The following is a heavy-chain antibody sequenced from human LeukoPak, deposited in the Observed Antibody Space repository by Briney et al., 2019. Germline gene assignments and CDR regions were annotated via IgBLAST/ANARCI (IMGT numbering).Heavy chain of an antibody. D-gene: IGHD5-12*01. CDR1: GFTFSSYS. CDR3: ARETLYSGYAAYFDY. CDR2: ISSSSSYI. V-gene: IGHV3-21*01. J-gene: IGHJ4*02. Sequence: PGGSLRLSCAASGFTFSSYSMNWVRQAPGKGLEWVSSISSSSSYIYYADSVKGRFTISRDNAKNSLYLQMNSLRAEDTAVYYCARETLYSGYAAYFDYWGQGTLVTVSS.